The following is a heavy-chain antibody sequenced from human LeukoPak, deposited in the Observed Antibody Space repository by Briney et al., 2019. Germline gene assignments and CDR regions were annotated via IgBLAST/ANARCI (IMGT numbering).Heavy chain of an antibody. CDR1: GFTFSSYA. CDR3: AKDPSVCSGGSCYFDY. D-gene: IGHD2-15*01. V-gene: IGHV3-23*01. J-gene: IGHJ4*02. CDR2: ISGSGGST. Sequence: GGSLRLSCAASGFTFSSYAMSWVRQAPGKGLEWVSAISGSGGSTYYADSVKGQFTISRDNSKNTLYLQMNSLRAEDTAVYYCAKDPSVCSGGSCYFDYWGQGTLVTVSS.